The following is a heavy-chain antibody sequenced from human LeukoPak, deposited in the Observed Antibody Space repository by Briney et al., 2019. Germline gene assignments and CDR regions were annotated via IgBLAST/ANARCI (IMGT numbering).Heavy chain of an antibody. CDR2: INPNSGGT. V-gene: IGHV1-2*06. CDR3: ARGRYNWNDGPGWFDP. J-gene: IGHJ5*02. CDR1: GYTFTGYY. D-gene: IGHD1-1*01. Sequence: EASVKVSCKASGYTFTGYYMHWVRQAPGQGLEWMGRINPNSGGTNYAQKFQGRVTMTRDTSISTAYMELSRLRSDDTAVYYCARGRYNWNDGPGWFDPWGQGTLVTVSS.